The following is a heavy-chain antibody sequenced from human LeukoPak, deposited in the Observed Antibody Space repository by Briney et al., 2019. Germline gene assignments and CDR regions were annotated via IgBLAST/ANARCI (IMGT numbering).Heavy chain of an antibody. CDR3: AKVQLLYRYLGWFDL. Sequence: PGGSLRLSCAASGFTFSSYAMSWVRQAPGKGLEWVSGISGSGGSTYYADSVKGRFTISRDNSKNTLYLQMNSLRAEDTAVYYCAKVQLLYRYLGWFDLWGQGTLVTVSS. J-gene: IGHJ5*02. V-gene: IGHV3-23*01. CDR2: ISGSGGST. CDR1: GFTFSSYA. D-gene: IGHD2-2*02.